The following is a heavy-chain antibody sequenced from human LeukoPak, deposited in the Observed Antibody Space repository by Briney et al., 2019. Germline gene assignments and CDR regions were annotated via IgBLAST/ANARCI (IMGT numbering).Heavy chain of an antibody. CDR3: ARDALRGDAFDI. CDR1: GFTFNKHH. J-gene: IGHJ3*02. Sequence: GGSLRLSCVASGFTFNKHHMNWVRQAPGKGLEWVSSISSSSVYTHYADSVKGRFTISRDNGKNSLYLQMHSLRAEDTALYYCARDALRGDAFDIWGQGTLVTVSS. CDR2: ISSSSVYT. V-gene: IGHV3-21*04.